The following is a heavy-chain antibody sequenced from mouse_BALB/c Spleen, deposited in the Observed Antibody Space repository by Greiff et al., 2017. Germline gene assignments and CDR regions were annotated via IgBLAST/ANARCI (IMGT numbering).Heavy chain of an antibody. CDR2: INPSSGYT. Sequence: VQLQESAAELARPGASVKMSCKASGYTFTSYTMHWVKQRPGQGLEWIGYINPSSGYTEYNQKFKDKTTLTADKSSSTAYMQLSSLTSEDSAVYYCAREGINPNAMDYWGQGTSVTVSS. V-gene: IGHV1-4*02. D-gene: IGHD1-2*01. J-gene: IGHJ4*01. CDR1: GYTFTSYT. CDR3: AREGINPNAMDY.